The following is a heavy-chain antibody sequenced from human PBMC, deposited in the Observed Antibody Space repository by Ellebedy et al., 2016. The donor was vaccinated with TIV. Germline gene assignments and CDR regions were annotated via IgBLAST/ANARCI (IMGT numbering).Heavy chain of an antibody. CDR3: ARGRWLQPYFDY. J-gene: IGHJ4*02. V-gene: IGHV4-4*02. CDR2: IFHSGTS. CDR1: GGAISGVNW. D-gene: IGHD5-24*01. Sequence: MPGGSLRLSCAVSGGAISGVNWWTWVRQPPGKGLEWIGEIFHSGTSNYNPSLKSRVTISVEKSKNQLSLNLSCVTAADTAVYYCARGRWLQPYFDYWGQGTPVTVSS.